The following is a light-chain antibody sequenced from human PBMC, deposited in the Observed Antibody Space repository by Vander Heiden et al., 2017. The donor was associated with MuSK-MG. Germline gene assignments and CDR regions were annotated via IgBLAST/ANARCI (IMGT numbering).Light chain of an antibody. J-gene: IGKJ3*01. CDR3: QKYDTHPIFT. V-gene: IGKV1-27*01. CDR2: AAS. Sequence: DIQLNQSPSSLSASVGDRVTITCRASQGISNDLAWFQQKPGKGPKLLIYAASTLQSGVPSRFSGSGSGTDFTLTITSRQPEDVATYYCQKYDTHPIFTFGPGTKVDIK. CDR1: QGISND.